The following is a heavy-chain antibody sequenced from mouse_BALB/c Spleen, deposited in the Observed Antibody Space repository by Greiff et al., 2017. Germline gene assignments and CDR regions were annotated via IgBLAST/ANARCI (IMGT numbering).Heavy chain of an antibody. CDR3: TTLGLGLYCAMDY. J-gene: IGHJ4*01. CDR1: GYTFTSYY. V-gene: IGHV1S81*02. D-gene: IGHD4-1*01. CDR2: INPSNGGT. Sequence: QVQLQQSGAELVKPGASVKLSCKASGYTFTSYYMYWVKQRPGQGLEWIGEINPSNGGTNFNEKFKSKATLTVDKSSSTAYMQLSSLTSEDSAVYYCTTLGLGLYCAMDYWGQGTTVTVSS.